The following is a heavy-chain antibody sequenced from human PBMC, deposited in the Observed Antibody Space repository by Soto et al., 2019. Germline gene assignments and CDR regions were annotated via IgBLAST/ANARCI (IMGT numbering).Heavy chain of an antibody. Sequence: SETLSLTCTVSGCSIISYYWSWIHQTPGKGLHWIGYIYYSGSTNYNPSLKSRVTISVDTSKNQFSLKLSSVTAADTAVYYCARLSRGWYHYYYGMDVWGQGTTVTVSS. V-gene: IGHV4-59*01. CDR2: IYYSGST. D-gene: IGHD6-19*01. J-gene: IGHJ6*02. CDR3: ARLSRGWYHYYYGMDV. CDR1: GCSIISYY.